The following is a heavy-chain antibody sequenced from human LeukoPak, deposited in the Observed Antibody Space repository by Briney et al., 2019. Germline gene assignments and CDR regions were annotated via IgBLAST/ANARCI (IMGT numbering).Heavy chain of an antibody. CDR1: GVSVSSGSYY. J-gene: IGHJ4*02. D-gene: IGHD2-15*01. CDR2: IYYSGST. V-gene: IGHV4-61*01. CDR3: AREVICSGGSCYPDHPFDY. Sequence: NPSETLSLTCTVSGVSVSSGSYYWSWLRQPPGKGLEWIGYIYYSGSTNYNPSLKSRVTISVDTSKNQFSLKLSSVTAADTAVYYCAREVICSGGSCYPDHPFDYWGQGTLVTVSS.